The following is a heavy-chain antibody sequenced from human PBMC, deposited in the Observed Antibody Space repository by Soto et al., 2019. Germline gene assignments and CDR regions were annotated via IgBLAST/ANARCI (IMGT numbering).Heavy chain of an antibody. V-gene: IGHV4-31*03. CDR1: GGSISSGDYY. D-gene: IGHD3-16*01. J-gene: IGHJ4*02. CDR2: VYYTGTT. Sequence: SETLSLTCSVSGGSISSGDYYWSWIRQHPGKGLEWIGFVYYTGTTYYKPSLKSRVSISLETSKNQFSLNLRYVTAADTAVYYCARMFAVVGGPFDYWGQGALVTVSS. CDR3: ARMFAVVGGPFDY.